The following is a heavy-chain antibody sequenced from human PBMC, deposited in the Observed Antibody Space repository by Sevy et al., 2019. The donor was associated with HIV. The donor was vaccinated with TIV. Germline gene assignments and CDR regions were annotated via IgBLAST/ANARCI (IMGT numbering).Heavy chain of an antibody. Sequence: GGSLRLSCSASGFNFSTYAMHWVRQTPGKGLEWVAVISSDVSRKYYAASVRGRFAISRDNSKNTWSPQMSSLRGEDTAVYYCARDARGDAALPDYWGQGTLVTVSS. D-gene: IGHD3-16*01. CDR2: ISSDVSRK. V-gene: IGHV3-30*09. J-gene: IGHJ4*02. CDR3: ARDARGDAALPDY. CDR1: GFNFSTYA.